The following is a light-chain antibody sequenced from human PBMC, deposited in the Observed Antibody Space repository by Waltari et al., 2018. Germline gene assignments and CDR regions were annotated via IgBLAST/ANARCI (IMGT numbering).Light chain of an antibody. V-gene: IGKV4-1*01. Sequence: DLVITQSPEPLAVSLGEKATINCQFNQNLLYTSNNKNFLAWYQQRPGHPLKLLIYWASTRESGVPDRFRGNGSGTDFTLTITALQAEDVAVYYCQQYYSPPLTFGGGTKVEIK. CDR2: WAS. CDR1: QNLLYTSNNKNF. J-gene: IGKJ4*01. CDR3: QQYYSPPLT.